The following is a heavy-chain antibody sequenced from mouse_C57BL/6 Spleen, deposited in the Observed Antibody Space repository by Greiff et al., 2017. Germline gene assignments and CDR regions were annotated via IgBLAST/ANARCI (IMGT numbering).Heavy chain of an antibody. CDR1: GYTFTSYW. CDR2: IDPNSGGT. D-gene: IGHD1-2*01. V-gene: IGHV1-72*01. Sequence: QVQLQQPGAELVKPGASVKLSCKASGYTFTSYWMHWVKQRPGRGLEWIGGIDPNSGGTKYNEKFKSKAKLTVDKPSSTAYMQLSSLTSEDSAVYYCARPSPTAAFAYWGQGTLVTVSA. J-gene: IGHJ3*01. CDR3: ARPSPTAAFAY.